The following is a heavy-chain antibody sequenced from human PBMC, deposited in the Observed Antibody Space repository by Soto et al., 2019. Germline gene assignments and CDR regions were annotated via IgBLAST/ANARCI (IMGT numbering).Heavy chain of an antibody. Sequence: WGSLRLSCAASGFTLNSNWMHWVRQAPGKGLVWVSRINDDGSMTNYADSVRGRFTISRDNAKSTLYLQLNSLRAEDTAVYYCVRLKPGTAAFDYWGQGTLVTVSS. CDR1: GFTLNSNW. J-gene: IGHJ4*02. CDR2: INDDGSMT. D-gene: IGHD6-13*01. CDR3: VRLKPGTAAFDY. V-gene: IGHV3-74*01.